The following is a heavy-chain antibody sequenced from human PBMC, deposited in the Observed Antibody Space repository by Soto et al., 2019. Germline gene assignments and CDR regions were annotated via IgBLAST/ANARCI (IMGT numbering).Heavy chain of an antibody. Sequence: ASVKVSCKASGGTFSSYAISWVRQAPGQGLEWMGGIIPIFGTANYAQKFQGRVTITADESTSTAYMELSSLRSEDTAVYYCARALKVASGYAFDIWGQGTMVTVSS. V-gene: IGHV1-69*13. J-gene: IGHJ3*02. D-gene: IGHD6-19*01. CDR3: ARALKVASGYAFDI. CDR2: IIPIFGTA. CDR1: GGTFSSYA.